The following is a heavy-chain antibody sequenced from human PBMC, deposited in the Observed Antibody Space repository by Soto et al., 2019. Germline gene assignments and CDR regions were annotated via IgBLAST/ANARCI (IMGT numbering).Heavy chain of an antibody. D-gene: IGHD6-13*01. CDR3: ARGPSAAAPLSDWYFDL. Sequence: GGSLRLSCAASGFTFSTYSMSWVRQAPGKGLEWVSYISSNSYTIYYADSVKGRFTISRDNAKNSLDLQMNSLRDEDTAVYYCARGPSAAAPLSDWYFDLWGRGTLVTVSS. CDR1: GFTFSTYS. V-gene: IGHV3-48*02. J-gene: IGHJ2*01. CDR2: ISSNSYTI.